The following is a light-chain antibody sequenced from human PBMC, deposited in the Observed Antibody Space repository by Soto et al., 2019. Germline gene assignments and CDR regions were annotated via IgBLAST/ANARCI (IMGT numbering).Light chain of an antibody. CDR2: EVS. J-gene: IGLJ3*02. CDR3: SSYTSHNTPWV. CDR1: SSDVGGFDF. V-gene: IGLV2-14*01. Sequence: QSALTQPASVSGSPGQSITISCTGTSSDVGGFDFVSWYQHHPGKAPKLLVYEVSNRPSRVSSRFSGSKSGTTASLTISGLQAEDEADYYCSSYTSHNTPWVFGGGTKVTVL.